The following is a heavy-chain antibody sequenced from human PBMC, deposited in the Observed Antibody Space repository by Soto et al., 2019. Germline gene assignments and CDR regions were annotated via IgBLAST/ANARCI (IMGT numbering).Heavy chain of an antibody. D-gene: IGHD2-2*01. CDR3: TRQLYCSSSSCYRAIDY. Sequence: GESLKISCNGYGYSFTTYWIGWVRQTPGKGLEWMGIIYPGDSDTRYSPSFQGQVTMSADKSINTAYLQWSSLKASDTAIYYCTRQLYCSSSSCYRAIDYWGQGTLVTVSS. CDR1: GYSFTTYW. CDR2: IYPGDSDT. V-gene: IGHV5-51*01. J-gene: IGHJ4*02.